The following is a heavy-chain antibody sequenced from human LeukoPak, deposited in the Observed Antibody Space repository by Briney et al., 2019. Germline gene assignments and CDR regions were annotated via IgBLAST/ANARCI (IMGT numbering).Heavy chain of an antibody. J-gene: IGHJ4*02. V-gene: IGHV4-38-2*01. CDR2: IYHSGST. CDR3: ARRDDYSSPGFDY. D-gene: IGHD4-11*01. Sequence: PSETLSLTCAVSGYSISSGYYWGWIRQPPGKGLEWIGSIYHSGSTYYNPSLKSRVTISVDTSKNQFSLKRSSVTAADTAVYYCARRDDYSSPGFDYWGQGTLVTVSS. CDR1: GYSISSGYY.